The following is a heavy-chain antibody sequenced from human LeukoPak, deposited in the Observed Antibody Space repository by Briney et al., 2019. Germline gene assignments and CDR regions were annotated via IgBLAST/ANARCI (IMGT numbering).Heavy chain of an antibody. CDR2: ISGSGGST. Sequence: GGSLRLSCAASGFTFSSYAMSWVRQAPGKGLEWVSAISGSGGSTYYADSVKGRFTISRDNSKNTLYPQMNGLRAEDTAVYYCAKDRGSGSPNWFDPWGQGTLVTVSS. J-gene: IGHJ5*02. CDR1: GFTFSSYA. D-gene: IGHD6-19*01. V-gene: IGHV3-23*01. CDR3: AKDRGSGSPNWFDP.